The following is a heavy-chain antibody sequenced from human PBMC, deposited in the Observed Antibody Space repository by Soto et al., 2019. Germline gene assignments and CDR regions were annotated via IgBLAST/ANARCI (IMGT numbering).Heavy chain of an antibody. Sequence: ASVKVSCKPSGYTFTSYGISWVRQAPGQGLEWMGWISAYNGNTNYAQKLQGRVTITTDTSTSTAYMELKSLRSEDRAVYYGTSVRLVCYFDYWGPGTLVTVSS. CDR3: TSVRLVCYFDY. D-gene: IGHD6-25*01. J-gene: IGHJ4*02. CDR1: GYTFTSYG. CDR2: ISAYNGNT. V-gene: IGHV1-18*01.